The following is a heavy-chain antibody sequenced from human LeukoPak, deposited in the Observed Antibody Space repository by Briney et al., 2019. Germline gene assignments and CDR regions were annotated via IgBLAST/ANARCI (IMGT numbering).Heavy chain of an antibody. V-gene: IGHV3-74*01. D-gene: IGHD2-2*01. CDR3: ARDVVGTRLDY. CDR2: IDSVGSGT. J-gene: IGHJ4*02. Sequence: GGSLRLSCAASGFTFSSYWMHWVRRAPGKGLEWVSRIDSVGSGTSYADSVKGRFTVSRDNAKNTLYLQVNSLRAEDTAVYYCARDVVGTRLDYWGQGTLVTVSS. CDR1: GFTFSSYW.